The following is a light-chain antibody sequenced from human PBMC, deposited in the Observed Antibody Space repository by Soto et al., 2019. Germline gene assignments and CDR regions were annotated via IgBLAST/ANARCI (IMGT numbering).Light chain of an antibody. V-gene: IGKV3-11*01. CDR3: QQRSSWWT. CDR2: DAS. J-gene: IGKJ1*01. CDR1: QSITTY. Sequence: ETVLTQSPATLSLSPGDRATLSCRASQSITTYLAWYQQKTGQAPKLLFYDASNRATGIPARFSASGSGTDFTLTISSVEHEDSSVYYWQQRSSWWTFGQGTKVEIK.